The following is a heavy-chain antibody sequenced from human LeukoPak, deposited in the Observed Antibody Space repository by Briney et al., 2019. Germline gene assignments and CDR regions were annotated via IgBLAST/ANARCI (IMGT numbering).Heavy chain of an antibody. CDR3: ARLWADSVTLHFGH. Sequence: SETLSLICTVSGGSISSYYWSWIRQPPGKGLEWIGYIYTSGSTNYNPSLKSRVTISVDTSKNQFSLKLSSVTAADTAVYYCARLWADSVTLHFGHRGQGTLVNVSS. J-gene: IGHJ4*02. CDR2: IYTSGST. D-gene: IGHD5/OR15-5a*01. CDR1: GGSISSYY. V-gene: IGHV4-4*09.